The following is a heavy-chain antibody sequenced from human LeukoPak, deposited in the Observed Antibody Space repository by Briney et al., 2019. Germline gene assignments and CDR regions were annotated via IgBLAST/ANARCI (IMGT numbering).Heavy chain of an antibody. CDR2: IYYTGST. V-gene: IGHV4-59*01. Sequence: SETLSLTCTVSGGSISNYYWSWIRQSPEKGLEWIGYIYYTGSTNYNPSLKGRVTMSVDTSKNQFSLKLSSVTAADTAVYYCARDSSGWYRWFDPWGQGTRVTVSS. J-gene: IGHJ5*02. D-gene: IGHD6-19*01. CDR1: GGSISNYY. CDR3: ARDSSGWYRWFDP.